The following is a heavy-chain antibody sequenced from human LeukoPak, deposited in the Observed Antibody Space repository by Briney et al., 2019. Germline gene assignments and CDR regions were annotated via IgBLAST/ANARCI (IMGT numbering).Heavy chain of an antibody. CDR2: ISNSGGRT. J-gene: IGHJ4*02. Sequence: GGSLRLSCAASGFTFKNFYMSWVRQAPGKGLEWVSGISNSGGRTFYADSVKGRFTISRDDSKNTLYLQMNSLRAEDTAVYYCAKSYQLPPGYFDYWGQGTLVTVSS. V-gene: IGHV3-23*01. D-gene: IGHD2-2*01. CDR1: GFTFKNFY. CDR3: AKSYQLPPGYFDY.